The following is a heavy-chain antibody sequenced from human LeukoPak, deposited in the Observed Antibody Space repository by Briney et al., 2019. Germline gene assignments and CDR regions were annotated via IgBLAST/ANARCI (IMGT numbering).Heavy chain of an antibody. J-gene: IGHJ4*02. D-gene: IGHD6-13*01. CDR2: ISAYNGNT. CDR1: GHTFTSYG. CDR3: ARDQTWAQQLVLSPDLDY. V-gene: IGHV1-18*01. Sequence: ASVKVSCKASGHTFTSYGISWVRQAPGQGLEWMGWISAYNGNTNYAQKLQGRVTMTTDTSTSTAYMELRSLRSDDTAVYYCARDQTWAQQLVLSPDLDYWGQGTLVTVSS.